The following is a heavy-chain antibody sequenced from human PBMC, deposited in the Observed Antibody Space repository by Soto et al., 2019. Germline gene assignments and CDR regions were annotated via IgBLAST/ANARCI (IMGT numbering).Heavy chain of an antibody. V-gene: IGHV4-39*01. Sequence: PSETLSLTCSVSDDSINSDKYYWGWIRQPPGKGLEWIGSIYYRGNAYYNPSPQTRVTISLDKSRSQFSLKLNSVTAADSAVYFCARLEGLATISHYFDFWGPGALVTVSS. CDR1: DDSINSDKYY. D-gene: IGHD3-9*01. J-gene: IGHJ4*02. CDR2: IYYRGNA. CDR3: ARLEGLATISHYFDF.